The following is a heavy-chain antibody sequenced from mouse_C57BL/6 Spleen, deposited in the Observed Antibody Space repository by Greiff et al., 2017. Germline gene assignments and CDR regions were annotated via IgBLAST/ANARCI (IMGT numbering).Heavy chain of an antibody. J-gene: IGHJ3*01. CDR3: VRRDGAY. CDR2: IRSKSNNYAT. V-gene: IGHV10-1*01. D-gene: IGHD3-3*01. CDR1: GFSFNTYA. Sequence: EVKLMESGGGLVQPKGSLKLSCAASGFSFNTYAMNWVRQAPGKGLEWVARIRSKSNNYATYYADSVKDRFTISRDDSESMLYLQMNNLKTEDTAMYYCVRRDGAYWGQGTLVTVSA.